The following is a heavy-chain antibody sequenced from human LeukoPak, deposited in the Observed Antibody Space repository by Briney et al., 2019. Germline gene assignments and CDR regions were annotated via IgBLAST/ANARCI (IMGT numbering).Heavy chain of an antibody. CDR2: SSTSGSTK. D-gene: IGHD3-22*01. J-gene: IGHJ3*02. CDR1: GFTCSGYE. Sequence: GGSLRLCCAGSGFTCSGYEMKWVRQAPVKGLESVSYSSTSGSTKYYADYVKGRFTISRDNAKNSLYLQMNSLKAEDTAVYYCARDRAPGYNDSSGYRRVNAFDIWGQGTMVTVSS. CDR3: ARDRAPGYNDSSGYRRVNAFDI. V-gene: IGHV3-48*03.